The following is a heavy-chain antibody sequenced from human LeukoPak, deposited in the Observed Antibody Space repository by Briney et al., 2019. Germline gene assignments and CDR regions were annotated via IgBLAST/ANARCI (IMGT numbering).Heavy chain of an antibody. CDR1: GGSISSYY. D-gene: IGHD3-10*01. J-gene: IGHJ5*02. CDR2: IYTSGST. Sequence: PSETLSLTCTVSGGSISSYYWSWIRQPPGKGLEWIGYIYTSGSTNYNPSLKSRVTISVDTSKNQFSLKLSSVTAADTAVYYCSAGGSGSYYNEYNWFDPWGQGTLVTVSS. CDR3: SAGGSGSYYNEYNWFDP. V-gene: IGHV4-4*09.